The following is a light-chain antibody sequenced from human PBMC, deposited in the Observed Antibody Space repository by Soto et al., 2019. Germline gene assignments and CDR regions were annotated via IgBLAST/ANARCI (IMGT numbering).Light chain of an antibody. Sequence: DIQMTQSPSTLSASVGDRVTITCRASQSVSSWLAWYQQRPVNAPNLLIYKASSLESGFPSRFSGSGSGTEFTLSVSSLQPDDFATYYCQQYDSYPLSFGGGTMVEIK. CDR1: QSVSSW. CDR2: KAS. CDR3: QQYDSYPLS. J-gene: IGKJ4*01. V-gene: IGKV1-5*03.